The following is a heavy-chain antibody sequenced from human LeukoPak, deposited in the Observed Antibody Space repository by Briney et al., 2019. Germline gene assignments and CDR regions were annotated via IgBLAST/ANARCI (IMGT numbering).Heavy chain of an antibody. CDR2: ISGSGGST. V-gene: IGHV3-23*01. J-gene: IGHJ4*02. Sequence: QSGGSLRLSCAASGFTFSSYAMSWVRQAPGKGLQWVSAISGSGGSTYYADSVKGRFTISRDNSKNTLYLQMNSLRAEDTAVYYCAKGMMWQQLVPSTPYYFDYWGQGTLVTVSS. CDR1: GFTFSSYA. D-gene: IGHD6-13*01. CDR3: AKGMMWQQLVPSTPYYFDY.